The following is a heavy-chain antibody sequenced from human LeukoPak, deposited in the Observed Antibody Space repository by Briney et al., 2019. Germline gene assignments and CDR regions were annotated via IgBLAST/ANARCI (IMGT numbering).Heavy chain of an antibody. V-gene: IGHV4-4*07. CDR1: GGSISTYY. D-gene: IGHD2-2*01. CDR2: IYTSGSI. CDR3: ARGLHKPGYCSSTSCYLHPENWFDP. Sequence: PSETLSLTCTVSGGSISTYYWSWIRQPPGKGLEWIGRIYTSGSINYNPSLKSRVTMSVDTSKNQFSLKLSSVTAADTAVYYCARGLHKPGYCSSTSCYLHPENWFDPWGQGTLVTVSS. J-gene: IGHJ5*02.